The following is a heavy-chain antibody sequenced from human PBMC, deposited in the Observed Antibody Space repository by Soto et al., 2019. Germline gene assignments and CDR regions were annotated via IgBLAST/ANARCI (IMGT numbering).Heavy chain of an antibody. CDR3: ARETGDEVTDYYYGMDV. V-gene: IGHV3-21*01. CDR1: GFTFSSYS. Sequence: PGGSLRLSCAAFGFTFSSYSMHWVRQAPGKGLEWVSSISTSSSYTYHADSVQGRFNISSDNAKTSLYLQMNSLRAEDTAVYYCARETGDEVTDYYYGMDVWGQGTTVTVSS. D-gene: IGHD3-16*01. CDR2: ISTSSSYT. J-gene: IGHJ6*02.